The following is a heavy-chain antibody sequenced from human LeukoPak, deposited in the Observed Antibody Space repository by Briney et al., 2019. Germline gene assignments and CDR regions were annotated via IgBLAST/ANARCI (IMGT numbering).Heavy chain of an antibody. J-gene: IGHJ4*02. D-gene: IGHD6-19*01. V-gene: IGHV3-30*04. Sequence: GGSLRLSCAASGFTFSSYAMHWVRQAPGKGLEWVAVISYDGSNKYYADSVKGRFTISRDNSKNTLYLQMNSLRADDTAVYFCASGWQWLGNWGQGTLVTVSS. CDR3: ASGWQWLGN. CDR1: GFTFSSYA. CDR2: ISYDGSNK.